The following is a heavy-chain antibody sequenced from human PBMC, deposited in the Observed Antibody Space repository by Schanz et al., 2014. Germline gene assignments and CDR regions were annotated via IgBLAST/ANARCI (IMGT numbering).Heavy chain of an antibody. CDR1: GFTLSSYA. J-gene: IGHJ4*02. CDR3: ARGTDWNLHY. V-gene: IGHV3-23*01. Sequence: DVQLLESGGGLVQPGGSLRLSCAAYGFTLSSYAMHWVRQAPGKGLEWVSALSGSGGSTYYADSVKGRFTISRDNAKNSLYLQMNSLRAGDTAVYYCARGTDWNLHYWGQGALVTVSS. D-gene: IGHD1-1*01. CDR2: LSGSGGST.